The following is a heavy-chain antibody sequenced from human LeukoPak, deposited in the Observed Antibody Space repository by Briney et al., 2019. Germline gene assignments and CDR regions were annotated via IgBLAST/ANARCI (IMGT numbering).Heavy chain of an antibody. V-gene: IGHV1-2*02. D-gene: IGHD3-22*01. CDR1: GYTFTGYY. J-gene: IGHJ4*02. Sequence: ASVKVSCKASGYTFTGYYMHWVRQAPGQGLEWMGWINPNSGGTNYAQKFQGRVTMTRDTSISTAYMELSRLRSDDTAVYYCARGSYYDSSGSSGAYYWGQGTLVTVSS. CDR3: ARGSYYDSSGSSGAYY. CDR2: INPNSGGT.